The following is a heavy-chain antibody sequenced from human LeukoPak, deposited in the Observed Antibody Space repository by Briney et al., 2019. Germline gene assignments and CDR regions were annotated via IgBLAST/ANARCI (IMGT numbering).Heavy chain of an antibody. CDR2: ISSGGST. CDR1: GFTVSSNS. Sequence: PRGCLSLSCAASGFTVSSNSMSWVRQAPGKGLEWVSVISSGGSTFYADSVKGRYTISRDNSKNTLYLQMNSLRVEDTAVYYCARKHYYDSSGFFPPMDYWGQGTLVTVSS. V-gene: IGHV3-66*01. D-gene: IGHD3-22*01. CDR3: ARKHYYDSSGFFPPMDY. J-gene: IGHJ4*02.